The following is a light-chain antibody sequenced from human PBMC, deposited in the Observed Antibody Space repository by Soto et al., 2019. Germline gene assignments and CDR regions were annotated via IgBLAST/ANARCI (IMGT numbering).Light chain of an antibody. CDR1: QNISSY. CDR2: AAS. CDR3: QQDLRPPLT. J-gene: IGKJ3*01. V-gene: IGKV1-39*01. Sequence: DIQMTQSPSSLSASVGDRVTITCRASQNISSYLNWYQQKPGKAPNLLIYAASSLQSGVPSRFSGSGSGTDFTLTISSLQPEDFATYYCQQDLRPPLTFGPGTKVDIK.